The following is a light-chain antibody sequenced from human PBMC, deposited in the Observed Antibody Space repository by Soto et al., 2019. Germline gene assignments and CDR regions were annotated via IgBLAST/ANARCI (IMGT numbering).Light chain of an antibody. Sequence: EIVMTQSPATLSLSPRERATLSCRTSESVSNNLAWYQQTAGQAPRLLIYGASTRATGIPARFSGSGSGTEFTLPISSLQSEDFAVYYCQQYSIWRTFGQGRKVDI. J-gene: IGKJ1*01. CDR2: GAS. CDR1: ESVSNN. CDR3: QQYSIWRT. V-gene: IGKV3-15*01.